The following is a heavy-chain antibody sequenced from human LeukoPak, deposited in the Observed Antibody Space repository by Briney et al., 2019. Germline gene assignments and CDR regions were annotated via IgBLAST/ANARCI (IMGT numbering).Heavy chain of an antibody. J-gene: IGHJ6*03. CDR3: AKGRRYSSSISREIYYYYYYMDV. D-gene: IGHD6-6*01. V-gene: IGHV3-23*01. Sequence: PGGSLRLSCAASGFTFSSYAMSWVRQAPGKGLEWVSAISGSGGSTYYADSVKGRFTISRDNSKNTLYLQMNSLRAEDTAVYYCAKGRRYSSSISREIYYYYYYMDVWGKGTTVTVSS. CDR2: ISGSGGST. CDR1: GFTFSSYA.